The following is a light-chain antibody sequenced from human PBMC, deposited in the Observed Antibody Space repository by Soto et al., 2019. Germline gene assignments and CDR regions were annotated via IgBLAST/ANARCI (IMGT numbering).Light chain of an antibody. CDR3: QQYGSSPLT. Sequence: EIVLTQSPGTLSLSPGERATLSCRASQSVSSSYLAWYQQKPGQAPRVLIYGASSRATGIPDRFSASGSGTDFTLTISRLEPEDFAVYYCQQYGSSPLTFGGGTKVEIK. V-gene: IGKV3-20*01. CDR1: QSVSSSY. CDR2: GAS. J-gene: IGKJ4*01.